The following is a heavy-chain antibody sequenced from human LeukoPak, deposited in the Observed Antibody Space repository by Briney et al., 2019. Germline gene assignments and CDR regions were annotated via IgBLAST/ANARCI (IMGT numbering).Heavy chain of an antibody. CDR2: IYYSGST. D-gene: IGHD3-10*01. Sequence: KPSETLSLTCTVSGGSISSSSYYWGWIRQPPGKGLEWIGSIYYSGSTYYNPSLKSRVTISVDTSKNQFSLKLSSVTAADTAVYYCARHFHPDYYYGSGNTNWFDPWGQGTLVTVSS. CDR3: ARHFHPDYYYGSGNTNWFDP. CDR1: GGSISSSSYY. V-gene: IGHV4-39*01. J-gene: IGHJ5*02.